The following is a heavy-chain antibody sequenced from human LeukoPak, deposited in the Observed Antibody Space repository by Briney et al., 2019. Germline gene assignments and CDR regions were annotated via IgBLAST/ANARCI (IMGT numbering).Heavy chain of an antibody. CDR1: GFTFDAYA. V-gene: IGHV3-43*02. CDR2: ISGDGGTT. Sequence: GGSLRLSCAASGFTFDAYAMHWVRLAPGKGLEWVSLISGDGGTTYYADSVKGRFTISRDNSKNSLYLQMNSLRTEDTALYYCAKDMVGIYYYGLDVWGRGTTVTVSS. CDR3: AKDMVGIYYYGLDV. J-gene: IGHJ6*02. D-gene: IGHD2-15*01.